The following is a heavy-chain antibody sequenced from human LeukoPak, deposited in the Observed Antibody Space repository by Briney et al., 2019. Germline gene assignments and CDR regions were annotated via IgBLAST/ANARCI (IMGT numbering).Heavy chain of an antibody. CDR1: GGSFSGYY. D-gene: IGHD3-9*01. V-gene: IGHV4-34*01. J-gene: IGHJ4*02. CDR2: INQSGST. Sequence: SETLSLTCAVYGGSFSGYYWSWIRQPPGKGLEWIGEINQSGSTNYNPSLKSRVTISADTSKNQFSLKLSSVTAADTAVYYCARAEAYYDILTEAWGQGTLVTVSS. CDR3: ARAEAYYDILTEA.